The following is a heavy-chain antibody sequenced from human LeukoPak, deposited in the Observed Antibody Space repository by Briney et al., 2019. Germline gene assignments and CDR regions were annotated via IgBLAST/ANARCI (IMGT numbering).Heavy chain of an antibody. D-gene: IGHD3-9*01. CDR3: ARDFDRGIPPGDDFDF. V-gene: IGHV3-74*01. J-gene: IGHJ4*02. CDR2: IKEDGTYT. CDR1: GFSFSKYW. Sequence: TGGSLRLSCAASGFSFSKYWMHWVRQTPGEGLVWVARIKEDGTYTSYADSVKGRFTISRDNARNTVFLQMNSLRAEDTAVYYCARDFDRGIPPGDDFDFWGQGTLVTVSS.